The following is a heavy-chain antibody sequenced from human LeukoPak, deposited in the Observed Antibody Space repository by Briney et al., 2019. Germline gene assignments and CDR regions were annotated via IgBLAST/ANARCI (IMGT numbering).Heavy chain of an antibody. Sequence: ASETLSLTCGVSGGSFSSHYWTWIRQPPGKGLEWLGEINPRGSTNYNPSLESRVTVSADTSRNQLSLSLTSVTAADSAVYFCARGLRQGSAWSWGPKEKSYQYMDVWGTGTTVIVSS. CDR2: INPRGST. D-gene: IGHD6-19*01. CDR3: ARGLRQGSAWSWGPKEKSYQYMDV. V-gene: IGHV4-34*01. J-gene: IGHJ6*04. CDR1: GGSFSSHY.